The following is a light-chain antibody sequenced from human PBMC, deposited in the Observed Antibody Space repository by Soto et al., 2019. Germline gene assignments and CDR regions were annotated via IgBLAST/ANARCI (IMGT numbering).Light chain of an antibody. CDR3: QPYNNWPGMYT. Sequence: EIVMTQSPATLSVSPGERATLSCRASQSVSSNLAWYQQKPGQAPTLLIYGASTRATGIPARFSDSGSGTESTLTISSLQSQDFAVYYCQPYNNWPGMYTFGQGTKLDNK. CDR2: GAS. J-gene: IGKJ2*01. V-gene: IGKV3-15*01. CDR1: QSVSSN.